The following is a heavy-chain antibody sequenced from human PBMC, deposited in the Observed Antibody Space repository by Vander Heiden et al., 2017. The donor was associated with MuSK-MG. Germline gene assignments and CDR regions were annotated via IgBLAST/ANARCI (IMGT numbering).Heavy chain of an antibody. D-gene: IGHD6-13*01. V-gene: IGHV4-39*01. CDR2: IYYSGST. CDR1: GGPISSSSYY. CDR3: ARHRGQIAAAVGGRAEYFQH. J-gene: IGHJ1*01. Sequence: QLQLQESGPGLVKPSETLSLHCTVSGGPISSSSYYWGWPSQPPGKGLEWIVSIYYSGSTYYNPSLKSRVTISVDTSKNQFSLKLSSVTAAETAVYYCARHRGQIAAAVGGRAEYFQHRGQGTLVTVSS.